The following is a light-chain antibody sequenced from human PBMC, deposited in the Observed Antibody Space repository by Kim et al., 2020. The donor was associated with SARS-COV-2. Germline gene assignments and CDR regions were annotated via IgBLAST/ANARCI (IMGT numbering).Light chain of an antibody. J-gene: IGLJ3*02. CDR1: ALPKLY. V-gene: IGLV3-25*03. CDR2: KDS. Sequence: SYELTQPHSVSVSPGQTARITCSGDALPKLYAYWYQQRPGQAPVLVIYKDSERPSGIPERFSGSSSGTTVTLTISGVQAEDEADYYCQSPDSSDTYWVFGGGTKLTVL. CDR3: QSPDSSDTYWV.